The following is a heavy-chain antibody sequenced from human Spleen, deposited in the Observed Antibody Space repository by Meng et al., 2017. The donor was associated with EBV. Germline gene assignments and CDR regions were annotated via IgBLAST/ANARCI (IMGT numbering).Heavy chain of an antibody. J-gene: IGHJ4*02. D-gene: IGHD3-16*01. Sequence: SGREGKKPGSAGKLSCQAFVGPPGTYSIAWVRQAPGRGLEGMGGIITLSGTPTYAQKFQGRLTITADPSTRTTYMELRGLTSDDMAIYYCARGHYDGYWGQGTLVTVSS. V-gene: IGHV1-69*01. CDR1: VGPPGTYS. CDR3: ARGHYDGY. CDR2: IITLSGTP.